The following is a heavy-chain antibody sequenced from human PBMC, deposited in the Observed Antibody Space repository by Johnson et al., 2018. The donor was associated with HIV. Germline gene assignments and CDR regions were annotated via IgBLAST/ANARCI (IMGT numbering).Heavy chain of an antibody. V-gene: IGHV3-20*04. CDR1: GFTFDDYG. Sequence: VQLVESGGGVVRPGGSLRLSCAASGFTFDDYGMSWVRQAPGKGLEWVSGITWNGGSTGYADSVKGRFTISRDNAKNSLYLQMNSLRDEDTAVYYCHNPSSWSPSGDFDIWGQGTMVTVSS. CDR2: ITWNGGST. J-gene: IGHJ3*02. D-gene: IGHD6-13*01. CDR3: HNPSSWSPSGDFDI.